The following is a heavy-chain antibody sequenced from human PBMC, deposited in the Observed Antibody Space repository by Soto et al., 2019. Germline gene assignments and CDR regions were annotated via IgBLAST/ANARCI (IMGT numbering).Heavy chain of an antibody. CDR2: ISGSGGST. J-gene: IGHJ4*02. CDR3: AKRGEVWSSYLGRLN. CDR1: GFTFSSYA. Sequence: EVQLLESGGGLVQPGGSLRLSCAASGFTFSSYAMSWVRQAPGKGLEWVSAISGSGGSTDYADSVKGRFTISRDKSKNTLYLQMNSLRAEDTAVYYCAKRGEVWSSYLGRLNCGQGTLVTVSS. V-gene: IGHV3-23*01. D-gene: IGHD3-3*01.